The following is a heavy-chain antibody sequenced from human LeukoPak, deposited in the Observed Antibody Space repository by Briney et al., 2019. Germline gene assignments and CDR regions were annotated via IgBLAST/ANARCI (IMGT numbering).Heavy chain of an antibody. CDR1: GYTFTSYD. CDR2: MNPNSGNA. V-gene: IGHV1-8*01. Sequence: ASVKVSCKASGYTFTSYDINWVRQATGQGLEWMGWMNPNSGNAGYAQKFQGRVTMTRNTSISTAYMELSRLRSDDTAVYYCARDIVATMGGNWFDPWGQGTLVTVSS. J-gene: IGHJ5*02. D-gene: IGHD5-12*01. CDR3: ARDIVATMGGNWFDP.